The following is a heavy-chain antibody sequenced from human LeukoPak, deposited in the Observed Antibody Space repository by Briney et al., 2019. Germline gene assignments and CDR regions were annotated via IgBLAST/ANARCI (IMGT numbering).Heavy chain of an antibody. CDR1: GGSISNYY. Sequence: PSETLSLTCTVSGGSISNYYWSWIRQPAGKGLEWIGRINTSGSTNYNPSLESRVFMSVDTSKSQLSLKLNSVTAADTAVYFCARSRGTALITRFDYWGQGTLVTVSS. J-gene: IGHJ4*02. D-gene: IGHD5-18*01. CDR2: INTSGST. V-gene: IGHV4-4*07. CDR3: ARSRGTALITRFDY.